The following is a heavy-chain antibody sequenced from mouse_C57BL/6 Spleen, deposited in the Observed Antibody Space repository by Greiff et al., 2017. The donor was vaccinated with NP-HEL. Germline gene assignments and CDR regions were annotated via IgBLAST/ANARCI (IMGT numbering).Heavy chain of an antibody. V-gene: IGHV14-3*01. CDR1: GFTITNTC. D-gene: IGHD6-2*01. Sequence: VQLQQSVAELVRPGASVKLSCTASGFTITNTCMHWVKQRPGQGLEWIGRIDPANGNTKYAPKFQGKATITADTSSNTAYLQLSSLTSEDTAIYYWALSEGGRYAMDDWGQGTSVTVST. CDR2: IDPANGNT. J-gene: IGHJ4*01. CDR3: ALSEGGRYAMDD.